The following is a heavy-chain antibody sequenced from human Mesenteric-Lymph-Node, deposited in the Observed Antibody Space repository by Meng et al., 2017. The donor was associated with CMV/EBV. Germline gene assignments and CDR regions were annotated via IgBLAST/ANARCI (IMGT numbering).Heavy chain of an antibody. CDR1: GYSLTSYF. V-gene: IGHV1-46*01. Sequence: ASVKVSCKASGYSLTSYFLHWVRQAPGQELEWIGIINPNGGSTSYTQKFQGRVTMTRDTSTSTVYMELSSLRSEDTAVYFCARDPVGGIGYCSSTSCFYYHGMDVWGQGTTVTVSS. CDR2: INPNGGST. J-gene: IGHJ6*02. D-gene: IGHD2-2*01. CDR3: ARDPVGGIGYCSSTSCFYYHGMDV.